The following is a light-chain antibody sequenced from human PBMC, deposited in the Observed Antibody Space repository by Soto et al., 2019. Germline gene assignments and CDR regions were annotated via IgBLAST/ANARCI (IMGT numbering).Light chain of an antibody. Sequence: QSALTQPPSASGSPGPSVTISCTGTSSDVGGYNYVSWYQQHPGKAPKLMIYEVSKRPSGVPDRFSGSKSGNTASLTVSGLQAEDEADYYCSSYTGSKTLFGGGTKVTVL. CDR1: SSDVGGYNY. CDR2: EVS. CDR3: SSYTGSKTL. J-gene: IGLJ2*01. V-gene: IGLV2-8*01.